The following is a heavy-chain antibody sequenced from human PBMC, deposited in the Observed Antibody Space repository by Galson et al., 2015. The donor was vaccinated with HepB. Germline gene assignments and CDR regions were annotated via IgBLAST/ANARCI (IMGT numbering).Heavy chain of an antibody. D-gene: IGHD3-10*01. CDR2: IYYSGST. CDR3: ARGLWFGELLLGWFDP. J-gene: IGHJ5*02. V-gene: IGHV4-59*08. Sequence: LSLTCTVSGGSISSYYWSWIRQPPGKGLEWIGYIYYSGSTNYNPSLKSRVTISVDTSKNQFSLKLSSVTAADTAVYYCARGLWFGELLLGWFDPWGQGTLVTVSS. CDR1: GGSISSYY.